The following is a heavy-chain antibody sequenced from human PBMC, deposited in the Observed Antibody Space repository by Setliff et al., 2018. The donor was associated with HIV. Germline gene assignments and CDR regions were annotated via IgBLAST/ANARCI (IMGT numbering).Heavy chain of an antibody. Sequence: SETLSLTCTVSGGSISDFYWNWIRQSAGKGLQWLGRIYDSGSTKYKPYLKSRVTMSIDTSKNQVSLNLASVTAADTAVFYCARGVRYYFDYTWSTYRLVYYMDVWGKGTPVTVSS. D-gene: IGHD3-9*01. CDR1: GGSISDFY. CDR3: ARGVRYYFDYTWSTYRLVYYMDV. V-gene: IGHV4-4*07. CDR2: IYDSGST. J-gene: IGHJ6*03.